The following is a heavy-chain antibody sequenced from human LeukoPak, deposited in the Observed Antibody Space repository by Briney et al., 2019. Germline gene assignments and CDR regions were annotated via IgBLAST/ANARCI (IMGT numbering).Heavy chain of an antibody. J-gene: IGHJ4*02. D-gene: IGHD3-3*01. CDR3: ARGIFGVAKNKEDGDY. CDR2: IYYSGST. CDR1: GGSISSGDYY. Sequence: SQTLSLTCTVSGGSISSGDYYWSWIRQPPGKGLERIGYIYYSGSTYYNPSLKSRVTISVDTSKNQFSLKLSSVTAADTAVYYCARGIFGVAKNKEDGDYWGQGTLVTVSS. V-gene: IGHV4-30-4*01.